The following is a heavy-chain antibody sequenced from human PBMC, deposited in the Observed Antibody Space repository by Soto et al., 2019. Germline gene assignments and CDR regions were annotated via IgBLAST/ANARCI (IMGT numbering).Heavy chain of an antibody. CDR1: GYTFTSYA. Sequence: ASVKVSCKASGYTFTSYAMHWVRQAPGQRLEWMGWINAGNGNTKYSQKFQGRVTITRDTSASTAYMELSSLRSEDTAVYYCAGAVGDILTGYYGAFDIWGQGTMVTVSS. J-gene: IGHJ3*02. CDR3: AGAVGDILTGYYGAFDI. CDR2: INAGNGNT. V-gene: IGHV1-3*01. D-gene: IGHD3-9*01.